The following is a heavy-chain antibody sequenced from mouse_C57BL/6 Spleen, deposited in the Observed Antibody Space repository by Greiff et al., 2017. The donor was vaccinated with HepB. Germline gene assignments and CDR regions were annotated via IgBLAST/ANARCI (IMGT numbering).Heavy chain of an antibody. V-gene: IGHV1-19*01. J-gene: IGHJ3*01. CDR1: GYTFTDYY. Sequence: EVKLMESGPVLVKPGASVKMSCKASGYTFTDYYMNWVKQSHGKSLEWIGVINPYNGGTSYNQKFKGKATLTVDKSSSTAYMELNSLTSEDSAVYYCASGIYDYDGGFAYWGQGTLVTVSA. D-gene: IGHD2-4*01. CDR2: INPYNGGT. CDR3: ASGIYDYDGGFAY.